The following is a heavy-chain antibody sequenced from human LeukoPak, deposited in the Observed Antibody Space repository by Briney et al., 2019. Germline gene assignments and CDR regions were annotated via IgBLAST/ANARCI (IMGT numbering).Heavy chain of an antibody. CDR1: GGTFSSYA. V-gene: IGHV1-69*04. CDR2: IIPILGIA. J-gene: IGHJ4*02. CDR3: AREGLTYYYDSSGYYPY. Sequence: SVKVSCKASGGTFSSYAISWVRQAPGQGLEWMGRIIPILGIANYAQKSQGRVTITADKSTSTAYMELSSLRSEDTAVYYCAREGLTYYYDSSGYYPYWGQGTLVTVSS. D-gene: IGHD3-22*01.